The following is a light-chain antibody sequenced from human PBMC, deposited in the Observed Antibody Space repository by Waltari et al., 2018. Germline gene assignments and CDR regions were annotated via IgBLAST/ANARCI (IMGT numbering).Light chain of an antibody. J-gene: IGLJ3*02. V-gene: IGLV3-1*01. CDR2: QDI. CDR1: ILGXXX. Sequence: SNELTQPPSVSVSPGQTASITCSGAILGXXXXAWYKHQPAQSPLLVIYQDINRPSGIPDRLSGAKSGNTATLTISGTQAMDDADYYCQALGSNRWVFGGGTKLTVL. CDR3: QALGSNRWV.